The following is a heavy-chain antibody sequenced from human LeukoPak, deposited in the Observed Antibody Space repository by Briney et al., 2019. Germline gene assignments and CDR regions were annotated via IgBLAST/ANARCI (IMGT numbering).Heavy chain of an antibody. Sequence: GGSLRLSCAASGFTFSDYYMSWVRQAPGKGLECVLTITSSGSIKSSADSVRGRFTISRDNAKNSLYLEMDSLRAEDTAVYYCAKVTVRWSRDWGQGILVTVSS. J-gene: IGHJ4*02. D-gene: IGHD3-3*01. CDR2: ITSSGSIK. CDR1: GFTFSDYY. CDR3: AKVTVRWSRD. V-gene: IGHV3-11*04.